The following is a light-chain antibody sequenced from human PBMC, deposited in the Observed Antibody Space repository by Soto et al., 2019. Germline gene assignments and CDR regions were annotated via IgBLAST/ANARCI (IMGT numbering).Light chain of an antibody. Sequence: QSALTQPASVSGSPGQSITISCTGTSSDVGGYNYVSWYQQHPGKAPKLMIYDVSNRPSGVSNRFSGYKSGNTVSLTISGLQSDDQADHHCISYTISSPHVVFGGGTKLTVL. CDR3: ISYTISSPHVV. CDR1: SSDVGGYNY. V-gene: IGLV2-14*01. J-gene: IGLJ2*01. CDR2: DVS.